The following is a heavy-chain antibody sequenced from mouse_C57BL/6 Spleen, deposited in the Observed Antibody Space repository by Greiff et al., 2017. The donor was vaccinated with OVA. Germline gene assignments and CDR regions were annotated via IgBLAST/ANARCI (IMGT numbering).Heavy chain of an antibody. Sequence: QVQLQQPGAELVMPGASVKLSCKASGYTFTSYWMHWVKQRPGQGLEWIGEIDPSDSYTNYNQKFKGKSTLTVDKSSSTAYMQLSSLTSEDSAVYYGARSGAPDSAWFADWGQGTLVTVSA. V-gene: IGHV1-69*01. D-gene: IGHD3-1*01. CDR1: GYTFTSYW. CDR3: ARSGAPDSAWFAD. CDR2: IDPSDSYT. J-gene: IGHJ3*01.